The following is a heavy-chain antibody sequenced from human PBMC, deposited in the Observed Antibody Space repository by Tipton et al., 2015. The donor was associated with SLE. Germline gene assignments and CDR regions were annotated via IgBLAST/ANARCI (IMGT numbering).Heavy chain of an antibody. CDR1: GGSFSGYY. V-gene: IGHV4-34*01. CDR3: ARGVDYYYYYYYMDV. Sequence: TLSLTCAVYGGSFSGYYWSWIRQPPGKGLEWIGEINHSGSTNYNPSLKSRVTISVDTSKNQFSLKLSSVTAADTAVYYCARGVDYYYYYYYMDVWGKGTTVTVSS. D-gene: IGHD4-11*01. CDR2: INHSGST. J-gene: IGHJ6*03.